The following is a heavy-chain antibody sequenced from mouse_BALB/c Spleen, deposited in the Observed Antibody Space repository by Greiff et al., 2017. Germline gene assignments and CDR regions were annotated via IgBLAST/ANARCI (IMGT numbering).Heavy chain of an antibody. CDR2: ISSGSSTI. V-gene: IGHV5-17*02. CDR1: GFTFSSFG. CDR3: AREYYDYLYAMDY. Sequence: EVKVVESGGGLVQPGGSRKLSCAASGFTFSSFGMHWVRQAPEKGLEWVAYISSGSSTIYYADTVKGRFTISRDNPKNTLFLQMTSLRSEDTAMYYCAREYYDYLYAMDYWGQGTSVTVSS. J-gene: IGHJ4*01. D-gene: IGHD2-4*01.